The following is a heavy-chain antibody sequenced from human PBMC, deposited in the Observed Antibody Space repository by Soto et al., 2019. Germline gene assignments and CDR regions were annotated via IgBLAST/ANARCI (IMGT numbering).Heavy chain of an antibody. CDR2: IKQDGSER. J-gene: IGHJ4*02. D-gene: IGHD1-1*01. Sequence: EVPLVESGGDLVQPGGSLRLSCAASGFTLSSYWMSWVRQAPGKGLEWVANIKQDGSERKYVDSVKGRFTISRDNAKNSLYLQLNSLRAEDTAVYYCAREANWDFDYWGQGTLVTFSS. V-gene: IGHV3-7*01. CDR3: AREANWDFDY. CDR1: GFTLSSYW.